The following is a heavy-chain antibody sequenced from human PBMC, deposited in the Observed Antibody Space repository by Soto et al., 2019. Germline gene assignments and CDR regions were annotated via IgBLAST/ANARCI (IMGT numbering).Heavy chain of an antibody. CDR3: ARGPHVGISTS. CDR1: GFNVSSNY. CDR2: IYSGGST. V-gene: IGHV3-53*01. J-gene: IGHJ4*02. D-gene: IGHD2-2*01. Sequence: PGGSLRLSCAASGFNVSSNYMSWVRQAPGMGLEWLSVIYSGGSTYYAESVKGRFTISRDNSKNTLNLQMNALRVEDTAVYYCARGPHVGISTSWGQGTLVTVSS.